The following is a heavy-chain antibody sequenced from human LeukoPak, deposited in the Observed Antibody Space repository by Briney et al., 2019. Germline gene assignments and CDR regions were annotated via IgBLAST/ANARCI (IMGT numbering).Heavy chain of an antibody. CDR1: GGSISSYY. D-gene: IGHD6-19*01. CDR2: IYYSGST. J-gene: IGHJ5*02. CDR3: ARTSSGWANWFDP. V-gene: IGHV4-59*01. Sequence: SETLSLTCTVSGGSISSYYWSWIRQPPGKGLEWSGYIYYSGSTNYNPSLKSRVTISVDTSKNQFSLKLSSVTAADTAVYYCARTSSGWANWFDPWGQGTLVTVSS.